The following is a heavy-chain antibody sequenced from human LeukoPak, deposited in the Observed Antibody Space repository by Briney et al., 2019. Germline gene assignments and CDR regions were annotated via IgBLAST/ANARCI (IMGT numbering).Heavy chain of an antibody. V-gene: IGHV3-21*01. CDR1: GFTFSRYS. CDR3: ARHETLRYFEY. Sequence: GGSLRLSCATSGFTFSRYSMNWVRQAPGKGLEWVSSISTSSSYIYYADSVKGRFTISRDNAKNSLYLQMNSLRAEDTAVYYCARHETLRYFEYWGQGTLVTVSS. D-gene: IGHD3-9*01. CDR2: ISTSSSYI. J-gene: IGHJ4*02.